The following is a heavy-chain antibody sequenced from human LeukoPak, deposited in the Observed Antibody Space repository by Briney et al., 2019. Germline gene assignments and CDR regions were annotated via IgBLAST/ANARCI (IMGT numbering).Heavy chain of an antibody. J-gene: IGHJ3*02. V-gene: IGHV3-48*03. CDR3: ARDAPYYDSRGYYHDAFDI. Sequence: GGSLRLSCAASGFTFSSYEMNWVRQAPGKGLEWVSYISSSGTTIYYADPVKGRFTISRDNAKNSLYLQMNSLRAEDTAVYYCARDAPYYDSRGYYHDAFDIWGQGTMVTVPS. D-gene: IGHD3-22*01. CDR1: GFTFSSYE. CDR2: ISSSGTTI.